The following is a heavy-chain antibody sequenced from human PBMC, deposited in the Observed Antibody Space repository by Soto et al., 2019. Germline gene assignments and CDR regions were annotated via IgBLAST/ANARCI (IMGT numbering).Heavy chain of an antibody. V-gene: IGHV4-59*01. CDR1: GGSISSYY. Sequence: PSETLSLTCTVSGGSISSYYWSWIRQPPGKGLEWIGYIYYSGSTNYNPSLKSRVTISVDTSKNQFSLNLSSVTAADTAVYYCARAGAATLSDYWGQGTLVTVS. D-gene: IGHD2-15*01. CDR2: IYYSGST. CDR3: ARAGAATLSDY. J-gene: IGHJ4*02.